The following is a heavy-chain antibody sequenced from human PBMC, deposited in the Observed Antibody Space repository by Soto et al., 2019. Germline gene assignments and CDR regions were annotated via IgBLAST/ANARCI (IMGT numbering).Heavy chain of an antibody. CDR3: ASLRGYSYGYFGFDY. J-gene: IGHJ4*02. D-gene: IGHD5-18*01. CDR1: GYTFTSYA. Sequence: GASVKVSCKASGYTFTSYAMHWVRQAPGQRLEWMGWINAGNGNTKYSRKFQGRVTITRDTSASTAYMELSSLRSEDTAVYYCASLRGYSYGYFGFDYWGQGTLVTVSS. CDR2: INAGNGNT. V-gene: IGHV1-3*01.